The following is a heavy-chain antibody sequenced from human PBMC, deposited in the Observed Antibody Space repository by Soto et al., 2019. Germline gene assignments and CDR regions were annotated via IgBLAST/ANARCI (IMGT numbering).Heavy chain of an antibody. CDR3: TRGPPSWEMLVEFRGDY. D-gene: IGHD1-26*01. CDR2: ISAYNGNI. CDR1: GYTFSDYG. V-gene: IGHV1-18*04. J-gene: IGHJ4*02. Sequence: GASVKVSCKASGYTFSDYGISWVRQAPGQGLEWMGWISAYNGNINYAQRFRNRVAMTIDTSAHTAYLELRSLRSDDTAVFYCTRGPPSWEMLVEFRGDYWGQGTQVTVSS.